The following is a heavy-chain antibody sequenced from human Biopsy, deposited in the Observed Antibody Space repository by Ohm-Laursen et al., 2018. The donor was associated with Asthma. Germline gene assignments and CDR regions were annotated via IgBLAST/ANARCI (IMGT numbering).Heavy chain of an antibody. Sequence: SLRLSCAASGFNFSYYSMIWVRQAPGTGLEWVAAISSGSDYIFYADSVKGRFTISRDNAKNSLYLQMNSLRAEDTAVYYCARTFHFWSPYHAEHSQLWGQGTLVTVSS. CDR2: ISSGSDYI. V-gene: IGHV3-21*01. J-gene: IGHJ1*01. CDR1: GFNFSYYS. CDR3: ARTFHFWSPYHAEHSQL. D-gene: IGHD3-3*01.